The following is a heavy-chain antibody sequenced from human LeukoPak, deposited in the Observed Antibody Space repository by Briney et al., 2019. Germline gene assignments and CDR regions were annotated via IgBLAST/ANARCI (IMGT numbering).Heavy chain of an antibody. D-gene: IGHD6-19*01. V-gene: IGHV4-39*07. CDR2: IYYSGTT. Sequence: SETLSLTCTVSGGSISSSSYYWGWIRQPPGKGLDWIGIIYYSGTTYYNPSLKSRVTISVDTSKNQFSLKLSPVTAADTAVYYCAREPPGYSSGWYDFAPPGFDYWGQGTLVTVSS. CDR3: AREPPGYSSGWYDFAPPGFDY. CDR1: GGSISSSSYY. J-gene: IGHJ4*02.